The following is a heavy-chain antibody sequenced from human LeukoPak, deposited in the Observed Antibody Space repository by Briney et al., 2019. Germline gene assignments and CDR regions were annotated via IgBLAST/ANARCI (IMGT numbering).Heavy chain of an antibody. V-gene: IGHV3-23*01. CDR2: ISGSGGSA. D-gene: IGHD3-3*01. J-gene: IGHJ4*02. Sequence: GGSLRLSWAASGFTFSSYAMRWVRQAPGKGLEWVSAISGSGGSAYYADSVKGRFTISRDNSKNTLYLQMNSLRAEDTAVYYCAKDVERYDFWSGYFNPFDYWGQGTLVTVSS. CDR3: AKDVERYDFWSGYFNPFDY. CDR1: GFTFSSYA.